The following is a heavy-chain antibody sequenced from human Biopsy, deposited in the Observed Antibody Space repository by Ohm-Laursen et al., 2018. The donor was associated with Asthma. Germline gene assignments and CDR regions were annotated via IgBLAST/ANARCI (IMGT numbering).Heavy chain of an antibody. CDR1: RFTYE. Sequence: SLRLSCAALRFTYEMHWVRQAPGKGLEWVAVISYDGSSIYYADSVKGRFTISRDNSKNTLSLQMNSLTAEDTAVYYCAKEGVAGTHIEDWGQGTLVTASS. V-gene: IGHV3-30*04. CDR2: ISYDGSSI. D-gene: IGHD6-19*01. CDR3: AKEGVAGTHIED. J-gene: IGHJ4*02.